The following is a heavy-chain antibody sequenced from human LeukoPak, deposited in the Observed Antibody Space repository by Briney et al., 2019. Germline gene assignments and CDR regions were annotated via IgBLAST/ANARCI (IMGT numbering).Heavy chain of an antibody. CDR1: GGSISRNY. CDR2: IHYSGST. Sequence: PSETLSLSCTVSGGSISRNYWSWIRQPPGKGLEWIGYIHYSGSTNHNPTLKSRVTILVDTSKNQFSLKMSSVTAADTAVYYCARSGDYANFDYWGQGTLVTVSS. D-gene: IGHD4-17*01. CDR3: ARSGDYANFDY. J-gene: IGHJ4*02. V-gene: IGHV4-59*01.